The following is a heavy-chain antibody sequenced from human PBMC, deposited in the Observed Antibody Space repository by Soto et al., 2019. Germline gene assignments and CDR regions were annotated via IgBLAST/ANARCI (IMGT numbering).Heavy chain of an antibody. J-gene: IGHJ4*02. CDR1: GGSISSYY. CDR2: IYYSGST. Sequence: SETLSLTCTVSGGSISSYYWSWIRQPPGKGLEWIGYIYYSGSTNYNPSLKSRVTISVDTSKNQFSLKLSSVTAADTAVYYCARFDRDYYFDYWGQGTLVTVSS. CDR3: ARFDRDYYFDY. V-gene: IGHV4-59*01. D-gene: IGHD2-21*02.